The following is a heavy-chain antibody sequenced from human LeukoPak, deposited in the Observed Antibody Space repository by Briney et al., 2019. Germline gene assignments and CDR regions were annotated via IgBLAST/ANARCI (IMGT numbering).Heavy chain of an antibody. CDR3: ARDLAPYYDNNYGMDV. V-gene: IGHV4-39*07. Sequence: SETLSLTCTVSGGSISSSSYYWGWIRQPPGKGLEWIGSIYYSGSTYYNPSLKSRVTISVDTSKNQFSLKLSSVTAADTAVYYCARDLAPYYDNNYGMDVWGQGTTVTVSS. CDR2: IYYSGST. CDR1: GGSISSSSYY. J-gene: IGHJ6*02. D-gene: IGHD3-9*01.